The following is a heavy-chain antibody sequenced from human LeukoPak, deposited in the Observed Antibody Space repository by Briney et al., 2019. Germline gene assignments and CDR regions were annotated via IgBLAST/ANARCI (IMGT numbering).Heavy chain of an antibody. CDR1: GGCISSGGYY. Sequence: SETLSLTCTVSGGCISSGGYYWSWIRQHPGKGLEWIGYIYYSGSTYYNPSLKSRVTISVDTSKNQFSLKLSSVTAADTAVYYCARTNDYGDYVDYWGQGTLVTVSS. J-gene: IGHJ4*02. CDR2: IYYSGST. CDR3: ARTNDYGDYVDY. D-gene: IGHD4-17*01. V-gene: IGHV4-31*03.